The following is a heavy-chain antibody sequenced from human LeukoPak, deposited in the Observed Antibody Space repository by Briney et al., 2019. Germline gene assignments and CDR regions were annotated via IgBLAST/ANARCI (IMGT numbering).Heavy chain of an antibody. CDR1: GFAVTTTY. J-gene: IGHJ4*02. V-gene: IGHV3-53*04. CDR3: ARAVDFRSGYSH. Sequence: GGSLRLSCEASGFAVTTTYMSWVRQAPGKGPEWVSAFYSGGNTYYADSVKGRFTLSRYHSNNTLYLQMRSLRPEDTAVYYCARAVDFRSGYSHWGQGTLVTVSS. CDR2: FYSGGNT. D-gene: IGHD3-3*01.